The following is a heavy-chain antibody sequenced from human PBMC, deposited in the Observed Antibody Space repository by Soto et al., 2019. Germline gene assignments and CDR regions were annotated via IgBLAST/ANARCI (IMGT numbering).Heavy chain of an antibody. J-gene: IGHJ3*01. V-gene: IGHV1-2*02. D-gene: IGHD3-22*01. CDR2: INFNSGGT. Sequence: ASLEVSCKASGSPFADHHIHSMRHPPRQWVELLKRINFNSGGTNYPLKFQGSVTKTRYTSITTANMELSRLTSDDTAMYYCARDRWYYHDGSGQPWNVFDVWGQGTMVTVSS. CDR3: ARDRWYYHDGSGQPWNVFDV. CDR1: GSPFADHH.